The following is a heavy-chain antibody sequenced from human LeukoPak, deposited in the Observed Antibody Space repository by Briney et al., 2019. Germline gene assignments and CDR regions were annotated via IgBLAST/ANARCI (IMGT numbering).Heavy chain of an antibody. CDR1: GNSISSGDNY. CDR2: IYTSGST. CDR3: ARVRLLLGEMALDY. Sequence: SETLSLTCTVSGNSISSGDNYWSWIRQPAGKGLEWIGRIYTSGSTNYNPSLKSRVTISVDTSKNQFSLKLSSVTAADTAVYYCARVRLLLGEMALDYWGQGTLVTVSS. V-gene: IGHV4-61*02. D-gene: IGHD3-16*01. J-gene: IGHJ4*02.